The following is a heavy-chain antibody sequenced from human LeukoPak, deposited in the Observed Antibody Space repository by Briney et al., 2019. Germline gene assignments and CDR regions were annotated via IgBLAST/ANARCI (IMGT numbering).Heavy chain of an antibody. CDR2: IYHTGST. CDR3: ASRELGNDY. CDR1: GGSVSDYY. V-gene: IGHV4-59*02. J-gene: IGHJ4*02. Sequence: SETLSLTCTISGGSVSDYYWSWIRQSPGKGLEWIGYIYHTGSTSYSPSLKSRVTISAGTSQNQFSLKLSSVTAADTAVYYCASRELGNDYWGQGTLVTVSS. D-gene: IGHD7-27*01.